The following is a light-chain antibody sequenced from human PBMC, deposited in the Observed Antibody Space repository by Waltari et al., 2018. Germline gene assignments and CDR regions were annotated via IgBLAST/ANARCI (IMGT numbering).Light chain of an antibody. V-gene: IGKV3-20*01. J-gene: IGKJ2*01. CDR1: QSVSSSY. CDR2: GAS. CDR3: QRYGSSPPYT. Sequence: EIVLTTSPGILSLSPGERATLSCRASQSVSSSYLAWYQQKPGQAPRLLIYGASSRATGIPDRFSGSGSGTDFTLTISRLEPEDFAVYYCQRYGSSPPYTFGQGTKLEIK.